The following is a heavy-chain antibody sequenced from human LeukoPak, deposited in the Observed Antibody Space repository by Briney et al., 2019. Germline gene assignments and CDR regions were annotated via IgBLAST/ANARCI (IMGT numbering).Heavy chain of an antibody. CDR3: ARDRGFCSGGSCFPNFDF. V-gene: IGHV3-11*01. J-gene: IGHJ4*02. CDR1: GFTSSDYY. Sequence: GGSLRLSCAASGFTSSDYYMSWIRQAPGKGLEWVSYISSSGSTIYYADSVKGRFTISRDNAKNSLFLQMNSLRAEDTAVYYCARDRGFCSGGSCFPNFDFWGQGTLVTVSS. D-gene: IGHD2-15*01. CDR2: ISSSGSTI.